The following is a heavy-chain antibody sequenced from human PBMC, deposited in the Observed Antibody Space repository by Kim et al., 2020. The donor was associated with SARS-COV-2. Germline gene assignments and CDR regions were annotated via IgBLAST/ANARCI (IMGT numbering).Heavy chain of an antibody. Sequence: SGPTLVKPTQTLTLTCTFSGFSLSTSGVGVGWIRQPPGKALEWLALIYWDDDKRYSPSLKSRLTITKDTSKNQVVLTMTNMDPVDTATYYCARDSLSIAAAGLIQFRYFDYWGQGTLVTVSS. CDR3: ARDSLSIAAAGLIQFRYFDY. CDR1: GFSLSTSGVG. J-gene: IGHJ4*02. V-gene: IGHV2-5*02. CDR2: IYWDDDK. D-gene: IGHD6-13*01.